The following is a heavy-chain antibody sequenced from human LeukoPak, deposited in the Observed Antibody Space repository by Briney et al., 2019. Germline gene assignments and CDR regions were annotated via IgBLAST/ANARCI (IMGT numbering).Heavy chain of an antibody. V-gene: IGHV3-30*04. D-gene: IGHD4-17*01. CDR1: GFTFSSCA. CDR3: ARERDYGYYGTFDY. J-gene: IGHJ4*02. Sequence: GGSLRLSCAACGFTFSSCAMHWVRQARGRGLEWVAVISYDGSNKYYADSVRGRFTISRDNAKNTLYLQMNSLRAEDVAVYYCARERDYGYYGTFDYWGQGTLVTVSS. CDR2: ISYDGSNK.